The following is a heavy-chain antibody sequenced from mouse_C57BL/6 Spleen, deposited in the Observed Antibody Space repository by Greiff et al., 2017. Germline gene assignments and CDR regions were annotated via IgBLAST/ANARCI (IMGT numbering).Heavy chain of an antibody. CDR3: TRYYGKRYAMDY. CDR2: IRNKANNHAT. V-gene: IGHV6-6*01. D-gene: IGHD2-1*01. CDR1: GFTFSDAW. Sequence: EVQRVESGGGLVQPGGSMKLSCAASGFTFSDAWMDWVRQSPEKGLEWVAEIRNKANNHATYYAESVKGRFTISRDDSKSSVYLQMNSLRAEDAGMYYCTRYYGKRYAMDYWGQGTSVTVSS. J-gene: IGHJ4*01.